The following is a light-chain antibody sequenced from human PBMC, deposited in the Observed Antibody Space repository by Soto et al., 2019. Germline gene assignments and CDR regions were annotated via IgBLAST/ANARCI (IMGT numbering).Light chain of an antibody. CDR3: LSYTISSTRYV. J-gene: IGLJ1*01. CDR1: SSDVGAYNY. Sequence: QSALTQPASVSGSPGQSITISCTGTSSDVGAYNYVSWFQQHPGKAPQLMIYDVSNRPSGVSTRFSGSKSGNTASLTISGLQAEDEADYYCLSYTISSTRYVFGTGTKLNVL. CDR2: DVS. V-gene: IGLV2-14*03.